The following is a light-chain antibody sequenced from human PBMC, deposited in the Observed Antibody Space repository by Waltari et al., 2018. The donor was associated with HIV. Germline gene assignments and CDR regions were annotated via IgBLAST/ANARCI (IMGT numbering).Light chain of an antibody. CDR2: DAS. J-gene: IGKJ4*01. CDR1: QSVSSY. CDR3: QQRSNWLSLT. Sequence: IVLTQSPATLSLSPGERATLPCRASQSVSSYLAWYQQKPGQAPRRLIYDASNRATGIPARFSGSGSGTDFTLTISSLEPEDFAVYYCQQRSNWLSLTFGGGTKVEIK. V-gene: IGKV3-11*01.